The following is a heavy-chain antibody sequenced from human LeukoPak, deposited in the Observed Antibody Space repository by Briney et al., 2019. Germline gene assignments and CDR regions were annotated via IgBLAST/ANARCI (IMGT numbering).Heavy chain of an antibody. D-gene: IGHD4-17*01. V-gene: IGHV4-59*01. J-gene: IGHJ4*02. CDR3: ARGFVYGDTGSFDY. Sequence: SETLSLTCTVSGGSISSYYWSWIRQPPGKGLEWIGYIYYSGSTTYNPSLKSRVTISVDTSKNQFSLKLSSVTAADTAVYYCARGFVYGDTGSFDYWGQGTLVTVSS. CDR1: GGSISSYY. CDR2: IYYSGST.